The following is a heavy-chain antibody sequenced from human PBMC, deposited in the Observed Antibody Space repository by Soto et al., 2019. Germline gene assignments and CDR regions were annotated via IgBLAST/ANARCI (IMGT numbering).Heavy chain of an antibody. CDR1: GGSISSGGYS. J-gene: IGHJ4*02. CDR3: ARVEFITGTTIYYYFDY. CDR2: IYHSGST. Sequence: SETLSLTCAVSGGSISSGGYSWSWIRQPPGKGLEWIGYIYHSGSTYYNPSLESRVTISVDRSKNQFSLKLSSVTAADTAVYYCARVEFITGTTIYYYFDYWGQGTLVTVSS. D-gene: IGHD1-7*01. V-gene: IGHV4-30-2*01.